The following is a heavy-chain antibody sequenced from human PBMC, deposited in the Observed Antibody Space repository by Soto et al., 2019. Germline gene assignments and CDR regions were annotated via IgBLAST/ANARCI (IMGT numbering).Heavy chain of an antibody. V-gene: IGHV1-2*04. CDR2: INPNSGGT. Sequence: ASVKVSCKASGYTFTGYYMHWVRQAPGQGLEWMGWINPNSGGTNYAQKFQGWVTMTRDTSISTAYMELSRLRFDDTAVYYCARDLGTGDFDYWGQGTLVTVSS. CDR1: GYTFTGYY. CDR3: ARDLGTGDFDY. D-gene: IGHD7-27*01. J-gene: IGHJ4*02.